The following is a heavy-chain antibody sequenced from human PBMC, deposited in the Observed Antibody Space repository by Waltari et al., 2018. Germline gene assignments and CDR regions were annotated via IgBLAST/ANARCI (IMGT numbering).Heavy chain of an antibody. CDR2: IYHTGCA. Sequence: QLQLQESGSGLVKPSQTLSLTCAVSGGSIGTGDYSWSWIRQPPGKGLEWIGYIYHTGCAFYNPSLKGRVTITVDRSKNQFSLNLESVTDADTAVYFCARTGTTVTSVLYAMDVWGQGTTVTVTS. V-gene: IGHV4-30-2*01. CDR1: GGSIGTGDYS. J-gene: IGHJ6*02. D-gene: IGHD4-17*01. CDR3: ARTGTTVTSVLYAMDV.